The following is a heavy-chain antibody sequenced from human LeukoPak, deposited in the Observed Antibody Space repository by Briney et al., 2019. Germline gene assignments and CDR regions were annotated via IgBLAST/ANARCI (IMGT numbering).Heavy chain of an antibody. CDR3: ARGFGDITMIVVAQDAFDI. J-gene: IGHJ3*02. CDR1: GYTFTSYD. D-gene: IGHD3-22*01. Sequence: ASVKVSCKASGYTFTSYDINWVRQATGQGLEWMGWMNPNSGNTGYAQKFQGRVTMTRNTSISTAYMELSSLRSEDTAVYYCARGFGDITMIVVAQDAFDIWGQGTMVTVSS. CDR2: MNPNSGNT. V-gene: IGHV1-8*01.